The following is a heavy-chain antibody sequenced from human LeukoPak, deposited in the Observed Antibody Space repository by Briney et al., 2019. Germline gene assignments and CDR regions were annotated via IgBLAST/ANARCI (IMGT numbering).Heavy chain of an antibody. CDR3: ARDGAGSGYLFDY. Sequence: PSETLSLTCTVSGGSITTYYWSYIRQPAGKGLEWIGRIHPSGNYNSNPSLKSRVSMSVDTSKNQFSLNLTSVTAADTAVYYCARDGAGSGYLFDYWGQGILVTVSS. D-gene: IGHD3-22*01. J-gene: IGHJ4*02. V-gene: IGHV4-4*07. CDR1: GGSITTYY. CDR2: IHPSGNY.